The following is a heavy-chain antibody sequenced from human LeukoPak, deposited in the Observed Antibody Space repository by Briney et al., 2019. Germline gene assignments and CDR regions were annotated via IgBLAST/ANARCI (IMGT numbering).Heavy chain of an antibody. J-gene: IGHJ4*02. V-gene: IGHV4-30-2*01. Sequence: SETLSLTCAVSGGSISSGGYSWSWIRQPPGKGLEWIGYIYHSGSTYYNPSLKSRVTISVDGSKNQFSLKLGSVTAADTAVYYCARDYGGYPDYWGQGTLVTVSS. CDR3: ARDYGGYPDY. CDR2: IYHSGST. D-gene: IGHD4-23*01. CDR1: GGSISSGGYS.